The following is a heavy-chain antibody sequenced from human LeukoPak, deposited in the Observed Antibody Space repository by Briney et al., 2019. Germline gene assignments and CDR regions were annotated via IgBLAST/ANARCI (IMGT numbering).Heavy chain of an antibody. CDR3: ARPYCSGGSCYSGYFDY. CDR2: IYPGDSDT. CDR1: GYSFTSYW. V-gene: IGHV5-51*01. Sequence: HGESLKISCKGSGYSFTSYWIGWVRQMPGKGLEWMGIIYPGDSDTRYSPSFQGQVTISADKSISTAYLQWSSLKASDTAMYYCARPYCSGGSCYSGYFDYWGQGTLVTVSS. J-gene: IGHJ4*02. D-gene: IGHD2-15*01.